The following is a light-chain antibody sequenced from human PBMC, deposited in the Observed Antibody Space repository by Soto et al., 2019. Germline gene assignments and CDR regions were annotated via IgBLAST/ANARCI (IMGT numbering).Light chain of an antibody. CDR3: KSSPGINTYA. Sequence: QSALTQPPSASGSPGQSVTISCTGTKNDIGVYDFVSWYQHHPGKAPRLIIYEVVQRPSGVPDRFSGSKSGNTASLTVSGLQAAAEADYFCKSSPGINTYAFGIGTKV. CDR1: KNDIGVYDF. V-gene: IGLV2-8*01. CDR2: EVV. J-gene: IGLJ1*01.